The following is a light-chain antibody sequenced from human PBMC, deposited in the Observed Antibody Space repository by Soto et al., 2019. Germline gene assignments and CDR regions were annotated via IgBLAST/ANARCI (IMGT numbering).Light chain of an antibody. CDR3: QSYDSSLSGYV. CDR1: SSNIGAGYD. J-gene: IGLJ2*01. Sequence: QAVVTQPPSVSGAPGQRVTISCTGSSSNIGAGYDVHWYQQLPGTAPKLLIYGNINRPSGVPDRFSGSKSGTSGSLAITGLQAEDEADYYCQSYDSSLSGYVFGGGTKVTVL. V-gene: IGLV1-40*01. CDR2: GNI.